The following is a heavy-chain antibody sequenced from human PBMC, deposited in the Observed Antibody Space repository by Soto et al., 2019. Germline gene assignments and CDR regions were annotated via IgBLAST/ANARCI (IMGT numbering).Heavy chain of an antibody. CDR3: ARGLILTGYYKVGSYVNWFDP. J-gene: IGHJ5*02. V-gene: IGHV3-23*01. CDR1: GFTFSNYA. CDR2: ISATGGGT. D-gene: IGHD3-9*01. Sequence: GGSLRLSCVASGFTFSNYAMSWVRQAPGKGLEWVSLISATGGGTYYADSVKGRFTISRDNSHNTLYLQVHSLTAEDTAVYYCARGLILTGYYKVGSYVNWFDPWGQGTLVTVSS.